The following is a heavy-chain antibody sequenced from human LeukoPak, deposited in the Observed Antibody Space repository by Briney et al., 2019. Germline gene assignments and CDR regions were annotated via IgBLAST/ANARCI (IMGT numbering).Heavy chain of an antibody. CDR1: GGSLSSGDYY. D-gene: IGHD1-26*01. CDR2: IYYSGST. Sequence: SETLSLTCTVSGGSLSSGDYYWSWIRQPPGKGLEWIGYIYYSGSTYYNPSLKSRVTISVDTSKNQFSLKLSSVTAADTAVYYCARCSLPIVHFDYWGQGTLVTVSS. V-gene: IGHV4-30-4*01. CDR3: ARCSLPIVHFDY. J-gene: IGHJ4*02.